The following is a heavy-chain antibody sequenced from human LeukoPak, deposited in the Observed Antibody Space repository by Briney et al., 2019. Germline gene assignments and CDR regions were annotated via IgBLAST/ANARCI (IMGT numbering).Heavy chain of an antibody. CDR3: ARAPGGYSYGTPNFDY. V-gene: IGHV3-33*01. Sequence: PGRSPRLSCAASGFNFFTYGMHWVRQAPGKGLEWVAVIWYDGSNKYYADSVKGRFTISRDNSKSTLSLQMNSLRAEDTAVYYCARAPGGYSYGTPNFDYWGQGTLVTVSS. J-gene: IGHJ4*02. CDR2: IWYDGSNK. D-gene: IGHD5-18*01. CDR1: GFNFFTYG.